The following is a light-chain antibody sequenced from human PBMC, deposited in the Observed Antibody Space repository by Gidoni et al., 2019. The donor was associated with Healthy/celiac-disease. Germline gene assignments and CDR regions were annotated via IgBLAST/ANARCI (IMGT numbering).Light chain of an antibody. V-gene: IGKV1-5*03. CDR2: KAS. J-gene: IGKJ1*01. CDR1: QSISSG. Sequence: DIQMTQSPSTLSASVGDRVTITCRASQSISSGLAWYQQKPGKAPNLLIYKASSLESGVPSRFSGSGSGTEFTLTISSLQPDDFATYYCQQYNSFSWTFXQXTKVEIK. CDR3: QQYNSFSWT.